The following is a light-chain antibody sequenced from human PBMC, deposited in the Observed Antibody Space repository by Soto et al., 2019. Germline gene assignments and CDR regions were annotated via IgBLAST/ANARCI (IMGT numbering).Light chain of an antibody. CDR3: AAWDVSLNVVV. CDR2: AND. J-gene: IGLJ2*01. CDR1: RSNIGGNA. V-gene: IGLV1-44*01. Sequence: QSVLTQPPSMSGTPGQRVTISCSGSRSNIGGNAVTWYQQVPGTAPRLLIYANDQRPSGVSDRISGSKSGTSASLAISGLQSGDEADYYCAAWDVSLNVVVFGGGTKLTVL.